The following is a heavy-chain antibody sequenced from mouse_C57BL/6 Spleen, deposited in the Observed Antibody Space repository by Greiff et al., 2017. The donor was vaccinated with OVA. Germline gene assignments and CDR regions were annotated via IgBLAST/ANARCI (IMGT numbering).Heavy chain of an antibody. D-gene: IGHD2-3*01. Sequence: EVQLQQSGPELVKPGASVKISCKASGYTFTDYYMNWVKQSHGKSLEWIGDINPNNGGTSYNQKFKGKATLTVDKSSSTAYMELRSLTSEDSAVYYCATLYDCYSRYFDYWSQGTTLTVSS. J-gene: IGHJ2*01. CDR1: GYTFTDYY. V-gene: IGHV1-26*01. CDR2: INPNNGGT. CDR3: ATLYDCYSRYFDY.